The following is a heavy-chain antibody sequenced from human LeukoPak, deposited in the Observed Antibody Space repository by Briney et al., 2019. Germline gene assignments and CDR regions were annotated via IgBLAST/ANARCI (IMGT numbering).Heavy chain of an antibody. CDR3: AKASYRRRYYDILTGYPWFDP. CDR2: ISYDGSNK. J-gene: IGHJ5*02. CDR1: GFTFSSYG. V-gene: IGHV3-30*18. Sequence: GGSLRLSCAASGFTFSSYGMHWVRQAPGKGLEWVAVISYDGSNKYYADSVKGRFTISRDNSKNTLYLQMNSLRAEDTAVYYCAKASYRRRYYDILTGYPWFDPWGQGTLVTVSS. D-gene: IGHD3-9*01.